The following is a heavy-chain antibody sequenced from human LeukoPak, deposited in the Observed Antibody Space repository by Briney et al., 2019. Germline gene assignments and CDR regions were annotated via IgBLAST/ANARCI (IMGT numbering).Heavy chain of an antibody. D-gene: IGHD5-24*01. CDR3: TRVGYIDEGIDY. CDR1: GFPFSSYW. V-gene: IGHV3-7*04. Sequence: GGSLRLSCVASGFPFSSYWMTWVRQAPGKGLKWVANIKQDGSKKSYVDSVKGRFTISRDNAKTSLYLQMNSLRAEDTAIYYCTRVGYIDEGIDYWGQGTLVTVSS. J-gene: IGHJ4*02. CDR2: IKQDGSKK.